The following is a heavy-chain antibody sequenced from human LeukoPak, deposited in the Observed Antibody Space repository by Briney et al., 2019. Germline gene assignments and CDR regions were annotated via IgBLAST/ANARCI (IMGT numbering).Heavy chain of an antibody. Sequence: SQTLSLTCATSGDSVSSNSVAWNWFRQSPSRGLEWLGRTYHRSKWFNEYAFSVKSRLTIYPDTSNNQFSLVLNSVTPEDTAVYYCVRAAVVVLATMFDYWGQGTLVTVSS. D-gene: IGHD2-15*01. CDR2: TYHRSKWFN. CDR1: GDSVSSNSVA. CDR3: VRAAVVVLATMFDY. V-gene: IGHV6-1*01. J-gene: IGHJ4*02.